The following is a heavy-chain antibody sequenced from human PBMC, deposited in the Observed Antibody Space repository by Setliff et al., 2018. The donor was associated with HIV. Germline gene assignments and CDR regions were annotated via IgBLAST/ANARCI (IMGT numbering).Heavy chain of an antibody. J-gene: IGHJ4*02. Sequence: PGGSLRLSCAASGFTFSSYWMSWVRQAPGKGLEWVANIKQDGSEKYYVDSVKGRFTISRDNAKNSLYVQMNSLRAEDTATYYCARASAATYCSGGACYLPDYWGQGTLVTVSS. CDR2: IKQDGSEK. V-gene: IGHV3-7*01. CDR1: GFTFSSYW. CDR3: ARASAATYCSGGACYLPDY. D-gene: IGHD2-15*01.